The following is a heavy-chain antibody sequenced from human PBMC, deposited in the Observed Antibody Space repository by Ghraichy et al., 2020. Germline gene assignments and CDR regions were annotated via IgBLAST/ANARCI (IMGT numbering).Heavy chain of an antibody. CDR3: ARGALTGGIDY. J-gene: IGHJ4*02. CDR1: GGSISSYY. Sequence: SETLSLTCTVSGGSISSYYWSWIRQPPGKGLEWIGYIYYSGSTNYNPSLKSRVTISVDTSKNQFSLKLRSVTAADTAVYYCARGALTGGIDYWGQGTLVTVSS. V-gene: IGHV4-59*01. D-gene: IGHD3-16*01. CDR2: IYYSGST.